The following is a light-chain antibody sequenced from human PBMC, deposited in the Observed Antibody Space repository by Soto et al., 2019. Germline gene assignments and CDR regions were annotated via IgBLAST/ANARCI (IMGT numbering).Light chain of an antibody. Sequence: DIQMTQSPSSLSASLGDRVTITCRASQSISTYLNWYQQKPGKAPKLLIYAASSLQSGVPSRFSGSGSGTDLTLTISSLHPEDFATYFCQESYSTPYTFGLGTKVDIK. J-gene: IGKJ2*01. CDR2: AAS. V-gene: IGKV1-39*01. CDR1: QSISTY. CDR3: QESYSTPYT.